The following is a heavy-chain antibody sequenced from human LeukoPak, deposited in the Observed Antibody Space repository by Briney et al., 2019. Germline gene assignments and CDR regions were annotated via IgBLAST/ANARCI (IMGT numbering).Heavy chain of an antibody. Sequence: ASVKVSCKASGYTFTGYYVHWVRQAPGQGLEWMGWINPNSGGTNYAQKFQGRVTMTRDTSISTAYMELSRLRSDDTAVYYCARTTKTKLGIGAFDIWGQGTMVTVSS. D-gene: IGHD7-27*01. CDR3: ARTTKTKLGIGAFDI. CDR2: INPNSGGT. V-gene: IGHV1-2*02. CDR1: GYTFTGYY. J-gene: IGHJ3*02.